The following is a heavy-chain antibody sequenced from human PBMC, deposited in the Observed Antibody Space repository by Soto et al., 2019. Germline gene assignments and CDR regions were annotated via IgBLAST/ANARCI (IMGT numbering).Heavy chain of an antibody. CDR1: GFTFSSYG. CDR3: AKPRQITSLLLYYFDY. Sequence: GGPLRLSCAASGFTFSSYGMHWVRQAPGKGLEWVAVISYDGSNKYYADSGKGRFNNSRDNSKNTLYLKIKNQRAEDTAVYYCAKPRQITSLLLYYFDYWGQGT. V-gene: IGHV3-30*18. D-gene: IGHD2-15*01. CDR2: ISYDGSNK. J-gene: IGHJ4*02.